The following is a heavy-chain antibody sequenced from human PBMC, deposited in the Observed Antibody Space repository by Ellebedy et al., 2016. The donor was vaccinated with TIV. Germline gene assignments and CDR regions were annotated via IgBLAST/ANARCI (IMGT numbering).Heavy chain of an antibody. Sequence: SETLSLTXAVSGGSFTGYSWSWIRQPPGKGLEWIGEINHNESTNYSPSLKSRVTISVDTSKNQFSLRLSSVTAADTTVYYCARGEGIEVIGSGELDHWGQGTLVTVSS. J-gene: IGHJ4*01. D-gene: IGHD3-10*01. CDR3: ARGEGIEVIGSGELDH. V-gene: IGHV4-34*01. CDR1: GGSFTGYS. CDR2: INHNEST.